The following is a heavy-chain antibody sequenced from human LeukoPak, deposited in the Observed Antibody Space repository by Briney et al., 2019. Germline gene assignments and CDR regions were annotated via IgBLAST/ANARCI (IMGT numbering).Heavy chain of an antibody. V-gene: IGHV4-34*01. CDR3: AGNLGSR. D-gene: IGHD3-10*01. CDR2: INHRGST. CDR1: GGSFSGYY. J-gene: IGHJ4*02. Sequence: ASETLSLTCAVYGGSFSGYYWSWIRQPPGKGLEWIGEINHRGSTNYNPSLKSRVTISVDTSKNQFSLKLSSVTAADTAVYYCAGNLGSRWGQGTLVTVSS.